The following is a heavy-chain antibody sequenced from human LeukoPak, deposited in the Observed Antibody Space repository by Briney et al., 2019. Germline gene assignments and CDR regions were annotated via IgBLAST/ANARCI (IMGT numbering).Heavy chain of an antibody. D-gene: IGHD6-19*01. V-gene: IGHV3-13*04. J-gene: IGHJ2*01. CDR2: IGAAGHT. CDR3: ARDGAGSGDFDL. Sequence: GGSLRLSCAASGFTFSRYDIHWVRQTIGERLEWVSGIGAAGHTYYATSVKGRFTISRENAKNCVFLQMNNLRATDTALYYCARDGAGSGDFDLWGRGTLVTVSS. CDR1: GFTFSRYD.